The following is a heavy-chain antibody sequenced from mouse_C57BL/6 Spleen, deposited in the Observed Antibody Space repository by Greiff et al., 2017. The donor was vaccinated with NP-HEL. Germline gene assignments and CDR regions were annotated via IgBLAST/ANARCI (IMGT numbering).Heavy chain of an antibody. D-gene: IGHD2-2*01. CDR2: LDPEPGGT. CDR1: GYTFTDYE. CDR3: TRAFGYPWYFDV. J-gene: IGHJ1*03. Sequence: QVQLKESGAELVRPGASVTLSCKASGYTFTDYEMHWVKQTPVHGLEWIGALDPEPGGTAYNQKFKGKAILTADKSSSTAYMELRSLTSEDSAVYYCTRAFGYPWYFDVWGTGTTVTVSS. V-gene: IGHV1-15*01.